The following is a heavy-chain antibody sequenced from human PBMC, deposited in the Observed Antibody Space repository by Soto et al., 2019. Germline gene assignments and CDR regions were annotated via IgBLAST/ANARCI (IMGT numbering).Heavy chain of an antibody. V-gene: IGHV1-2*04. CDR3: ARDLTGEYPECAFDI. CDR2: INPNSGGT. J-gene: IGHJ3*02. CDR1: GYTFTGYY. D-gene: IGHD7-27*01. Sequence: ASVKVSCKASGYTFTGYYMHWVRQAPGQGLEWMGWINPNSGGTNYAQKFQGWVTMTRDTSISTAYMELSRLRSDDTAVYYCARDLTGEYPECAFDIWGQGTMVTVSS.